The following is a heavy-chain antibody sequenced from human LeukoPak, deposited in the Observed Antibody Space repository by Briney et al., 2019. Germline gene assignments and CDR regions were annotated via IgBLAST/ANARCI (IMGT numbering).Heavy chain of an antibody. D-gene: IGHD2-2*01. CDR1: AYTFSTYD. J-gene: IGHJ4*02. CDR3: TTAVRYQLLLEY. V-gene: IGHV1-8*01. CDR2: MNPISGNT. Sequence: GASVKVSCKAPAYTFSTYDVAWVRQAPGQGPEWMGWMNPISGNTGCAKQFKGRVTMTSDASVNSAHMELSSLRFDDTAVYFCTTAVRYQLLLEYWGQGTLITVSS.